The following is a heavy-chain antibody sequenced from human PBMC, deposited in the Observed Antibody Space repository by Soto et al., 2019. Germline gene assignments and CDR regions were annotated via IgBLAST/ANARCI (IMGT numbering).Heavy chain of an antibody. CDR1: GYTFTSYG. V-gene: IGHV1-18*01. CDR2: ISAYNGNT. Sequence: QVQLVQSGAEVKKPGASVKVSCKASGYTFTSYGISWVRQAPGQGLEWMGWISAYNGNTNYAQKLQGRVTMTTDTXTSTAYVELRCLGADDTAVYYCATGWCGWFVYYSDCWAQGPQVTVSS. D-gene: IGHD2-21*01. CDR3: ATGWCGWFVYYSDC. J-gene: IGHJ4*02.